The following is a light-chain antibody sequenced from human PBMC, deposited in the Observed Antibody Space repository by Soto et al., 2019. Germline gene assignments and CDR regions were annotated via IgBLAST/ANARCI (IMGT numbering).Light chain of an antibody. Sequence: QSALTQPPSASGSPGQSVTISCTGTSSDVGGYNFVSWYQQHPGKAPKLMIYEVSKRPSGVPDRFSGSKSGNTAFLTVSGLQAEDEADYYCISYAGSNNYVFGTGTKVTVL. V-gene: IGLV2-8*01. CDR1: SSDVGGYNF. CDR3: ISYAGSNNYV. CDR2: EVS. J-gene: IGLJ1*01.